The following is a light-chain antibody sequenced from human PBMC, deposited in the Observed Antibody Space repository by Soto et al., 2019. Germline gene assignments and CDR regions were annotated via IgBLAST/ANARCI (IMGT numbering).Light chain of an antibody. CDR1: QTVSSD. Sequence: DIVLTQSPATVSLSPGERATLSCRASQTVSSDLAWYQQKPGQAPRLLIYDASNRATGIPARFSGSGSGTDFTLTINSLEPDDFAVYYCQQRDSWPITFGQGTRLEIK. J-gene: IGKJ5*01. CDR3: QQRDSWPIT. V-gene: IGKV3-11*01. CDR2: DAS.